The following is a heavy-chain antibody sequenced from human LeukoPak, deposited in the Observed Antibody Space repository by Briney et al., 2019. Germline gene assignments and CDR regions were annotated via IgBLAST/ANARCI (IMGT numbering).Heavy chain of an antibody. CDR2: ISSSGSTI. D-gene: IGHD2-2*01. V-gene: IGHV3-11*01. J-gene: IGHJ5*02. Sequence: GGSLRLSCAASGFTSSDYYMSWIRQAPGKGLEWVSYISSSGSTIYYADSVKGRFTISRDNAKNSLYLQMNSLRAEDTAVYYCARVGVGVPAAKQHGWFDPWGQGTLVTVSS. CDR3: ARVGVGVPAAKQHGWFDP. CDR1: GFTSSDYY.